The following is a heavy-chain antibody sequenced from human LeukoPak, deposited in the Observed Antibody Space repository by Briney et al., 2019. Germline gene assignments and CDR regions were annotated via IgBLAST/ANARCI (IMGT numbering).Heavy chain of an antibody. CDR1: GFTVSSNY. Sequence: GSLRLSFAASGFTVSSNYMSWVRQAPGKGLEWVSVIYSGGSTYYADYVKGRFTISRDNSKNTLYLQMNSLRAEDTAVYYCASGGYCSGGSCYWGQGTLVTVSS. CDR2: IYSGGST. J-gene: IGHJ4*02. D-gene: IGHD2-15*01. V-gene: IGHV3-53*01. CDR3: ASGGYCSGGSCY.